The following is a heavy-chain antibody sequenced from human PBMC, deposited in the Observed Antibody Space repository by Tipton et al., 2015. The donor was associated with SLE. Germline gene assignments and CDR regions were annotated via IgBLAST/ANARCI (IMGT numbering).Heavy chain of an antibody. CDR1: GGSISSYY. CDR3: ARSGYCSSASCSSFDF. Sequence: TLSLTCTVSGGSISSYYWSWIRQPPGKGLEWIGYVYYSVSTSYNPSLKSRVTMSVDTSKNQFSLRLSSVTAADTAVYYCARSGYCSSASCSSFDFWGQGTLVTVSS. D-gene: IGHD2-2*03. V-gene: IGHV4-59*08. J-gene: IGHJ4*02. CDR2: VYYSVST.